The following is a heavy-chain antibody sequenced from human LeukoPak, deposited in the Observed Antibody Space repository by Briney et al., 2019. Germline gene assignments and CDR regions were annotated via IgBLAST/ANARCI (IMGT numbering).Heavy chain of an antibody. J-gene: IGHJ5*02. CDR2: IIPIFGTA. CDR1: GGTFSSYA. V-gene: IGHV1-69*05. D-gene: IGHD3-3*01. CDR3: ARANRLLEWSNNWFDP. Sequence: SVKVSCKASGGTFSSYAISWVRQAPGQGLEWMGGIIPIFGTANYAQKFQGRVTITTDESTSTAYMGLSSLRSEDTAVYYCARANRLLEWSNNWFDPWGQGTLVTVSS.